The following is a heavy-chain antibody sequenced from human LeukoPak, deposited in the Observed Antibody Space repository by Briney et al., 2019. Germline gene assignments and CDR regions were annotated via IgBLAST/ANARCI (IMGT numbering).Heavy chain of an antibody. CDR2: TSSDGSDE. J-gene: IGHJ4*02. CDR3: ARDRYSDRYSGYDQYDY. D-gene: IGHD5-12*01. V-gene: IGHV3-30*03. CDR1: GLNFYKYA. Sequence: PGGSLRLSCAASGLNFYKYAMHWVRQAPGRGLEWVALTSSDGSDEYYADSVKGRFTISRDNSNNMLYLQMNSLRAEDTAVYYCARDRYSDRYSGYDQYDYWGQGTLVTVSS.